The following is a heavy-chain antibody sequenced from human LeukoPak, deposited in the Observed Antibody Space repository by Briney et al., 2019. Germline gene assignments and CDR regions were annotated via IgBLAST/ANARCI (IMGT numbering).Heavy chain of an antibody. CDR3: ARNLIPEQLVVNF. V-gene: IGHV4-59*01. J-gene: IGHJ4*02. CDR1: GGSISNYY. Sequence: SETLSLTCTGSGGSISNYYWNWIRQPPGKGLEWIGYIYYTGSTNYNPSLKSRVTMSVDTSKNQFSLNLKSVTPEDTAMYYCARNLIPEQLVVNFWGQGTLVTVSS. CDR2: IYYTGST. D-gene: IGHD6-13*01.